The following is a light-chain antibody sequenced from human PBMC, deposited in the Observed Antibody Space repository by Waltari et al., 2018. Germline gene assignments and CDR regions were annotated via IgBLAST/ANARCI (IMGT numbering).Light chain of an antibody. CDR2: GAS. CDR1: QSISTN. CDR3: QQYNDWPPWT. J-gene: IGKJ1*01. Sequence: VMTQSPASLSLSPGERASLSCRASQSISTNLAWYQQIPGQAPRLLLYGASPRATGIPARFSGSVSGSEVTLTISRLQSEDFGVYYGQQYNDWPPWTFGQGTKVEIK. V-gene: IGKV3-15*01.